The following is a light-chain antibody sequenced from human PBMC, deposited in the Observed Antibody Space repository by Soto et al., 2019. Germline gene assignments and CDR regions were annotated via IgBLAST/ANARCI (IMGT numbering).Light chain of an antibody. V-gene: IGKV3-20*01. CDR3: QLGQA. J-gene: IGKJ1*01. CDR1: QSVSSSY. Sequence: EIVLTQSPGTLSLSPGQRATLSCRASQSVSSSYLAWYQQKPGQAPRLLIYGASSRATGIPDRFSGSGSGTDFTLTISRLEPEDFAVYYCQLGQAFGQGTKVEVK. CDR2: GAS.